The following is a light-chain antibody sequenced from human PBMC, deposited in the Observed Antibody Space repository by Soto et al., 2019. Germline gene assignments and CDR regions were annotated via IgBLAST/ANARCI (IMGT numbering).Light chain of an antibody. J-gene: IGKJ1*01. Sequence: EIVLTQSPGTLSLSPGERATLSCRASQSVSNNYLAWYQQKPGQAPRLLIYGASGRATGIPDRFSGSGSGTDFILTISRLEPEDVVVYYCQQYGSSPRTFGQGTRVDFK. CDR2: GAS. V-gene: IGKV3-20*01. CDR1: QSVSNNY. CDR3: QQYGSSPRT.